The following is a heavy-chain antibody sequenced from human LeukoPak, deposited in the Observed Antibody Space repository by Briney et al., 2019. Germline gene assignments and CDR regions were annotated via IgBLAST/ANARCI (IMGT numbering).Heavy chain of an antibody. CDR1: GYTFTSYD. CDR2: MNPNSGNT. J-gene: IGHJ4*02. CDR3: ARDFAVASTGPIWDY. V-gene: IGHV1-8*03. D-gene: IGHD6-19*01. Sequence: ASVKVSCKASGYTFTSYDINWVRQATGQGLEWMGWMNPNSGNTGYAQKFQGRVTITRNTSISTAYMELSSLRSEDTAVYYCARDFAVASTGPIWDYWGQGTLVTVSS.